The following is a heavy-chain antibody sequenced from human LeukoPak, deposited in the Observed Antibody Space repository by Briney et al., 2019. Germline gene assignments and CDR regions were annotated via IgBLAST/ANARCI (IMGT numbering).Heavy chain of an antibody. D-gene: IGHD3-22*01. Sequence: SGPTLVNPTQTLTLTCTFSGFSLSTSGVGVGRIREPPGKALEWLALIYWNDDKRYSPSLKSRLTITKDTSKNQVVLTMTNMDPVDTATYYCAQRYYYDSSGYYPFDYWGQGTLVTVSS. CDR1: GFSLSTSGVG. CDR3: AQRYYYDSSGYYPFDY. J-gene: IGHJ4*02. CDR2: IYWNDDK. V-gene: IGHV2-5*01.